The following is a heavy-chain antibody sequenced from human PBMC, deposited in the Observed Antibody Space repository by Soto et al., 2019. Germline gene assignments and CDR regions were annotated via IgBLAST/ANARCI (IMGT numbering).Heavy chain of an antibody. CDR3: VRVGVVIPHLNWFDP. CDR1: GYTXTGHY. D-gene: IGHD3-3*01. V-gene: IGHV1-2*02. Sequence: SXKVSFKASGYTXTGHYINLVRQAPGQGPEWIGEIVPASGDTRYAQKFQGRVTMTSDTSITKAYMELNSLRVEDTALSYCVRVGVVIPHLNWFDPWGQGTLGTVSS. CDR2: IVPASGDT. J-gene: IGHJ5*02.